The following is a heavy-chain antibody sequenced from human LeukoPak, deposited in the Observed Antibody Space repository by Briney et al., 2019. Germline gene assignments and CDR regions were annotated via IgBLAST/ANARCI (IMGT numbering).Heavy chain of an antibody. CDR2: IWYDGSNK. CDR1: GFTFSSYG. Sequence: GRSLRLSRAASGFTFSSYGMHWVRQAPGKGLEWVAVIWYDGSNKYYADSVKGRFTISRDNSKNTLYLQMNSLRAEDTAVYYCASGRGMTTVTTGFDYWGQGTLVTVSS. CDR3: ASGRGMTTVTTGFDY. V-gene: IGHV3-33*01. D-gene: IGHD4-11*01. J-gene: IGHJ4*02.